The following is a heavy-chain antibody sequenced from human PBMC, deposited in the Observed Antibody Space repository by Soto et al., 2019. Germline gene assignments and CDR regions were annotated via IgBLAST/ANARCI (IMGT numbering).Heavy chain of an antibody. CDR2: ISPKSTYR. V-gene: IGHV3-11*06. CDR3: ARGGGGGLFEH. CDR1: GFPFNDYY. D-gene: IGHD2-21*01. Sequence: GGSLRLSCATSGFPFNDYYMGWIRQAPGKGLEWLSHISPKSTYRNYADSVKGRFTISRDNTKSSLFLQMNSLGVDDTAVYYCARGGGGGLFEHWGQGVLVTVSS. J-gene: IGHJ4*02.